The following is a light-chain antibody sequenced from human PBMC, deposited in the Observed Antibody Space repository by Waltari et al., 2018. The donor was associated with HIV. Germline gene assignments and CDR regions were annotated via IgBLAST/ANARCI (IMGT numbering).Light chain of an antibody. Sequence: QSALTQPASVSGSPGQSITISCTGTSREVGGYNYVSWYQQHPGNAPKLVIYDVSERPSGVSNRFSGSKSGNTASLTISGLQAEDEADYNCCSYAGSSTLLFGGGTKVTVL. CDR3: CSYAGSSTLL. V-gene: IGLV2-23*01. CDR2: DVS. J-gene: IGLJ2*01. CDR1: SREVGGYNY.